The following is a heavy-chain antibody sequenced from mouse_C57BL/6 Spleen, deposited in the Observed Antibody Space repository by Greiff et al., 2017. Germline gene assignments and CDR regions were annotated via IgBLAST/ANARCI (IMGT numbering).Heavy chain of an antibody. Sequence: QVQLQQSGAELVRPGASVTLSCKASGYTFTDYEMHWVKQTPVHGLEWIGAIDPATGGTAYNQKFKGKARLTADKSSSTACMELRSLTSEDSAVYYCARGGVDGNDGDYWGQGTALTVSS. CDR3: ARGGVDGNDGDY. J-gene: IGHJ2*01. V-gene: IGHV1-15*01. CDR1: GYTFTDYE. D-gene: IGHD2-1*01. CDR2: IDPATGGT.